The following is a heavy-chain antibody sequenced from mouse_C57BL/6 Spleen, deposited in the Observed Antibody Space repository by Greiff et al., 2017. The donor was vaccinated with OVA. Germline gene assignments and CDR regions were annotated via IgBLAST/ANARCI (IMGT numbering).Heavy chain of an antibody. Sequence: VKLMESGPGLVAPSQRLSITCTVSGFSLTSYAISWVRQPPGTGLEWLGVIWTGGGTNSNSALQSRLSISKDNSKRQVFLKMNSLQTDDTARYYCARHDYDGGFAYWGQGTLVTVSA. V-gene: IGHV2-9-1*01. CDR1: GFSLTSYA. CDR3: ARHDYDGGFAY. D-gene: IGHD2-4*01. CDR2: IWTGGGT. J-gene: IGHJ3*01.